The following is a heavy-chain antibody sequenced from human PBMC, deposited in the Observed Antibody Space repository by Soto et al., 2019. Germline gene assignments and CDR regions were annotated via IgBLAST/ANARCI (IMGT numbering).Heavy chain of an antibody. J-gene: IGHJ5*02. CDR2: IYWDDDK. CDR1: GFSLSTSGVG. Sequence: QITLKESGPTLVKPTQTLTLTCTFSGFSLSTSGVGVGWIRQPPGKALEWLALIYWDDDKRYSPSLKSRLTITKXXSXNXXVLTMTNMDPVDTATYYCAHRQVVVVAAEYNWFDPWGQGTLVTVSS. D-gene: IGHD2-15*01. CDR3: AHRQVVVVAAEYNWFDP. V-gene: IGHV2-5*02.